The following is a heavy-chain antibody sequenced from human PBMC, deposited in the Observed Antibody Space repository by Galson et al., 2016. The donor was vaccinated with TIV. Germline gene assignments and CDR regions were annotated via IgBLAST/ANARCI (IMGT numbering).Heavy chain of an antibody. CDR2: MNPNSGNA. V-gene: IGHV1-8*01. J-gene: IGHJ4*02. CDR3: ARARRGYCSGGSCLPGY. CDR1: GYTFNNYD. D-gene: IGHD2-15*01. Sequence: SVKVSCKASGYTFNNYDISWVRQATGQGLEWMGWMNPNSGNAGYAQKFQDRVTMTSNTSVNTAYMEVRSLRFEDTAVYYCARARRGYCSGGSCLPGYWGQGTLVTVSS.